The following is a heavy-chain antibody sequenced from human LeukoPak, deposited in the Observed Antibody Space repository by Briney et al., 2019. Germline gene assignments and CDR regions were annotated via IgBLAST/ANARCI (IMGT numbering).Heavy chain of an antibody. D-gene: IGHD6-13*01. Sequence: GGSLRLSCAASGFTFSNAWMSWVRQAPGKGLEWVGRIKSKTDGGTTDYAAPVKGRFTISRDDSKNTLYLQMNSLKTEDTAVYYCAKALYSASWYNFFDFWGRGTLVTVSS. V-gene: IGHV3-15*01. CDR1: GFTFSNAW. J-gene: IGHJ4*01. CDR3: AKALYSASWYNFFDF. CDR2: IKSKTDGGTT.